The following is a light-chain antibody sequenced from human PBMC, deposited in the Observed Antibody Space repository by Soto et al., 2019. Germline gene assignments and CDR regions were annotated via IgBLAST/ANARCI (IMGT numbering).Light chain of an antibody. Sequence: EILLTQSPASLSLSPGERATLACGASQSVRSNYLAWYQQKPGLAPRLLIYGASSRATGIPDRFSGSGSATDFTLTISRLEPEDFAVYYCQRYGTSPPLTFGGGTKVDIK. V-gene: IGKV3D-20*01. CDR1: QSVRSNY. CDR2: GAS. J-gene: IGKJ4*01. CDR3: QRYGTSPPLT.